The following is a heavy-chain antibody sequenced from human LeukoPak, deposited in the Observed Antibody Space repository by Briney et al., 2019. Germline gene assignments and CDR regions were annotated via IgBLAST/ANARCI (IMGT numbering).Heavy chain of an antibody. CDR2: INHSGST. CDR3: ARRPHGYKNDY. Sequence: PSETLSLTCAVYGGSFSGYYWSWIRQPPGKGLEWIGEINHSGSTNYNPSLKSRVTISVDTSKNQFSLKLSSVTAADTAVYYCARRPHGYKNDYWGQGTLVTVSS. J-gene: IGHJ4*02. V-gene: IGHV4-34*01. D-gene: IGHD5-12*01. CDR1: GGSFSGYY.